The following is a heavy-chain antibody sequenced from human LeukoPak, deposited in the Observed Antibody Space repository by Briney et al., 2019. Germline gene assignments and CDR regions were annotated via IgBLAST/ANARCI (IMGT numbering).Heavy chain of an antibody. Sequence: ASVKVSCKASGYTFTSYGISWVRQAPGQGLEWMGWISAYNGNTNYAQKLQGRVTMTTDTSTSTAYMELRSLRSDDTAVYYCARDSMSFWSALGYYYGMDVWGQGTTVTVSS. D-gene: IGHD3-3*01. CDR1: GYTFTSYG. V-gene: IGHV1-18*01. CDR2: ISAYNGNT. CDR3: ARDSMSFWSALGYYYGMDV. J-gene: IGHJ6*02.